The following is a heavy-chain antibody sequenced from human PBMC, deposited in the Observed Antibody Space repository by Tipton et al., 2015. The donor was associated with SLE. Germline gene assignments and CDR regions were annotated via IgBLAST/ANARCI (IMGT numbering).Heavy chain of an antibody. CDR1: GFTFSSYG. J-gene: IGHJ4*02. D-gene: IGHD6-13*01. CDR2: IWYDGSNK. CDR3: ARGGPIAAAGTTPFDY. V-gene: IGHV3-33*01. Sequence: SLRLSCAASGFTFSSYGMHWVRQAPGKGLEWVADIWYDGSNKYYADSVKGRFTISRDNSKNTLYLQMNSLRAEDTAVYYCARGGPIAAAGTTPFDYWGQGTLVTVSS.